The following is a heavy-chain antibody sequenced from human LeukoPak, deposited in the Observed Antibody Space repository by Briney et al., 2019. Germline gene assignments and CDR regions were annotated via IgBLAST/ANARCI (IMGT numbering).Heavy chain of an antibody. CDR3: ARDSPRYGMDV. V-gene: IGHV3-53*01. Sequence: GRSLRLSCAASGFTVSSNYMSWVRQAPGKGLEWVSIIYSGGGTYYADSVKGRFTISRDISKNTLYLQMNSLRAEDTAVYYCARDSPRYGMDVWGQGTTVTVSS. CDR2: IYSGGGT. J-gene: IGHJ6*02. CDR1: GFTVSSNY.